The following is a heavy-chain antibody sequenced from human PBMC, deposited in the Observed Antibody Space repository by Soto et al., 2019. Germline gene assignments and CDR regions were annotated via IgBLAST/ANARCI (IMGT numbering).Heavy chain of an antibody. Sequence: SSETLSLTCTVSGGSVSSGGYFWSWIRQSPGKGLEWIGHIYNTVSTYGNPSLKSRLIISVDTSKNQFSLKLNSVTATDTAVYFCARRYGDCFDYWGQGTLVTV. D-gene: IGHD4-17*01. CDR2: IYNTVST. CDR3: ARRYGDCFDY. V-gene: IGHV4-30-4*08. J-gene: IGHJ4*02. CDR1: GGSVSSGGYF.